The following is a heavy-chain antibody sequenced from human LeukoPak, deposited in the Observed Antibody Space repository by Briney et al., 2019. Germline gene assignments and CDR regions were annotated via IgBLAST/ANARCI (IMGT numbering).Heavy chain of an antibody. CDR1: GYSISSGYY. D-gene: IGHD2-2*01. CDR2: IYHSGST. CDR3: ARDRYCSSTSCYPSFDY. J-gene: IGHJ4*02. Sequence: SETLSLTCTVSGYSISSGYYWGWIRQPPGKGLEWIGSIYHSGSTYYNPSLKSRVTISVDTSKNQFSLKLSSVTAADTAAYYCARDRYCSSTSCYPSFDYWGQGTLVTVSS. V-gene: IGHV4-38-2*02.